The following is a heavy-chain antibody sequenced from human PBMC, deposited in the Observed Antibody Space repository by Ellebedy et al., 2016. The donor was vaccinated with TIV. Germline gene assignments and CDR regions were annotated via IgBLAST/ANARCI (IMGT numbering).Heavy chain of an antibody. CDR3: TRDEGGSGSLSY. J-gene: IGHJ4*02. CDR2: IYYSGST. CDR1: GGSISSGGYY. Sequence: MPSETLSLTCTFSGGSISSGGYYWSWIRQHPGKGLEWIGYIYYSGSTYYNPSLKSRVTISVDTSKNQFSLRLSSVTAAETAVYYCTRDEGGSGSLSYWGQGTLVTVSS. D-gene: IGHD3-10*01. V-gene: IGHV4-31*03.